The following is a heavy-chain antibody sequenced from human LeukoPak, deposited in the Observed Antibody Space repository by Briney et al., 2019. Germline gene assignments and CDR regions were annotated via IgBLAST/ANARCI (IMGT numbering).Heavy chain of an antibody. D-gene: IGHD6-6*01. V-gene: IGHV3-23*01. Sequence: GGSLRLSCAASEFTFSNYAMNWVRQAPGKRPEWVSVISSGGGSIYYADSVKGRFTISRDNSKNTLYLQMNSLRADDTAVYYCASSPLAARPKRDYWGQGPLVSVSS. CDR2: ISSGGGSI. CDR3: ASSPLAARPKRDY. J-gene: IGHJ4*02. CDR1: EFTFSNYA.